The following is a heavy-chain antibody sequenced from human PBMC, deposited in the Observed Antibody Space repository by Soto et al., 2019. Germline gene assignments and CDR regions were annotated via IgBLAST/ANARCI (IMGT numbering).Heavy chain of an antibody. D-gene: IGHD4-17*01. J-gene: IGHJ4*02. Sequence: SETLSLTCTVSGGSISSSSYYWGWIRQPPGKGLEWIGSIYYSGSTYYNPSLKSRVTISVDTSKNQFSLKLSSVTAADTAVYYCARLYYGDPLHWGQGTLVTSPQ. V-gene: IGHV4-39*01. CDR2: IYYSGST. CDR1: GGSISSSSYY. CDR3: ARLYYGDPLH.